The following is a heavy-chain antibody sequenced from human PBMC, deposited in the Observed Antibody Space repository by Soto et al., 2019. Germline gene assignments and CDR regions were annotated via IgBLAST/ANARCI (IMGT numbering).Heavy chain of an antibody. CDR1: GGSFRGYY. J-gene: IGHJ5*02. D-gene: IGHD3-3*01. V-gene: IGHV4-34*01. CDR3: ARGGKSRSGYYGNWFDT. CDR2: INHSGST. Sequence: LEILSLACGVCGGSFRGYYWILMRQPAGKGVEGIGEINHSGSTNYNPALKSRVTISVDTSKLQFSLKPSSVTAADTAVYYCARGGKSRSGYYGNWFDTWGQGTMDTDSS.